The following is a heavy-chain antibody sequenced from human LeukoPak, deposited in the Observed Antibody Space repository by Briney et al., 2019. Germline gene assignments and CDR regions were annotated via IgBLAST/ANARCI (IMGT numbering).Heavy chain of an antibody. Sequence: PGGSLRLSCAASGFTVSSNYMSWVRQAPGKGLEWVAVISYDGSNKYYADSVKGRFTISRDNSKNTLYLQMNSLRAEDTAVYYCAKVFQNFPPSDYDSSGYYHPRFDYWGQGTLVTVSS. D-gene: IGHD3-22*01. CDR3: AKVFQNFPPSDYDSSGYYHPRFDY. CDR2: ISYDGSNK. CDR1: GFTVSSNY. V-gene: IGHV3-30*18. J-gene: IGHJ4*02.